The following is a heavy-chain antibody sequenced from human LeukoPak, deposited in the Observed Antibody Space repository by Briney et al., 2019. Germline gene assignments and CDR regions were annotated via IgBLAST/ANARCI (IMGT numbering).Heavy chain of an antibody. V-gene: IGHV4-59*12. D-gene: IGHD6-13*01. CDR1: GGSISSYY. Sequence: SETLSLTCTVSGGSISSYYWSWIRQPPGKGLEWIGYIYYSGSTNYNPSLKSRVTISVDTSKNQFSLKLSSVTAADTAVYYCARDSEAAVNRFDPWGQGTLVTVSS. CDR3: ARDSEAAVNRFDP. J-gene: IGHJ5*02. CDR2: IYYSGST.